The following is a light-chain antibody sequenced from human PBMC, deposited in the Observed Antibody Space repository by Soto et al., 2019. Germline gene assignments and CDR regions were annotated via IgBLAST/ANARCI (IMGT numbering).Light chain of an antibody. CDR1: SFNIGRNP. CDR2: RNN. CDR3: AAWDDSLNGLL. V-gene: IGLV1-44*01. Sequence: QSVLTQPPSASGTPGQRVTISGSGGSFNIGRNPVNWYQHFPGTAPKVLSYRNNQRPSGVPDRLSGSKSGTSASLAISGLQSDDEADSYCAAWDDSLNGLLFAGRTQLTVL. J-gene: IGLJ2*01.